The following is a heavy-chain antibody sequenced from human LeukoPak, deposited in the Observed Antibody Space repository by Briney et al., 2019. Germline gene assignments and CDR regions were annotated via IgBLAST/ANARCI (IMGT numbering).Heavy chain of an antibody. CDR1: GFTFNTYG. V-gene: IGHV3-30*03. D-gene: IGHD3-22*01. J-gene: IGHJ4*02. CDR2: ISFDGSNK. Sequence: GRSLRLSCAASGFTFNTYGIHWVRQAPGKGLEWVAVISFDGSNKYYADSVKGRFTISRDNSENTLYLQMNSLRAEDTAVYYCARDYFDTSGYSPYWGQGTLVTVSS. CDR3: ARDYFDTSGYSPY.